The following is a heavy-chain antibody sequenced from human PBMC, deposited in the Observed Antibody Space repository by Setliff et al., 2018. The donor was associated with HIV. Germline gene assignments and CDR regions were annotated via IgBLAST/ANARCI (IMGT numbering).Heavy chain of an antibody. CDR3: ASGRGIYGSGALEAYDI. D-gene: IGHD3-10*01. V-gene: IGHV1-18*01. CDR1: GYTFSSYE. Sequence: ASVKVSCKASGYTFSSYEISWVRQAPGQGLEWMGWISGYGNRKYAQKFEGRLTVTTDTSTSTAYMELRTLRSDDTAVYFCASGRGIYGSGALEAYDIWGQGTMVTVSS. J-gene: IGHJ3*02. CDR2: ISGYGNR.